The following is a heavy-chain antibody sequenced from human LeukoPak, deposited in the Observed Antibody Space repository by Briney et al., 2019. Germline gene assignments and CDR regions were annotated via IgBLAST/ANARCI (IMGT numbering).Heavy chain of an antibody. V-gene: IGHV1-46*01. Sequence: GASVKVSCKASGYTFTSYYMHWVRQAPGQGLEWMGIINPSGGSTSYAQKFQGRVTMTRDMSTSTVYMELSSLRSEDTAVYYCARDGLGYCSGGSCYQYNGAYYYYYYMDVWGKGTTVTVSS. CDR3: ARDGLGYCSGGSCYQYNGAYYYYYYMDV. CDR1: GYTFTSYY. D-gene: IGHD2-15*01. CDR2: INPSGGST. J-gene: IGHJ6*03.